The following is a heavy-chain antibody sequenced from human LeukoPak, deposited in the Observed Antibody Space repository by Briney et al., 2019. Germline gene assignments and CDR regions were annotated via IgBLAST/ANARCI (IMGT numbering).Heavy chain of an antibody. CDR1: GFTFSNYE. D-gene: IGHD2-21*02. CDR2: ISSSGSTI. V-gene: IGHV3-48*03. Sequence: PGGSPRLSCAASGFTFSNYEMNWIRQAPGTGLEWVSYISSSGSTIHYTDSVKGRFTISRDNARNSLYLQMNSLRAEDTAVYYCARDKNLLAYCGGACYVDAFDIWGQGTMVTVSS. J-gene: IGHJ3*02. CDR3: ARDKNLLAYCGGACYVDAFDI.